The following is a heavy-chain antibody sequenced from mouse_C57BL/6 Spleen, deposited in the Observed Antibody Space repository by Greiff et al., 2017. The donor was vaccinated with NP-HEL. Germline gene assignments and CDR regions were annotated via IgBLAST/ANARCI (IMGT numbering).Heavy chain of an antibody. D-gene: IGHD1-1*01. CDR1: GFTFSDYY. V-gene: IGHV5-16*01. CDR2: INYDGSST. CDR3: AREGATVVADWYFDV. J-gene: IGHJ1*03. Sequence: EVNVVESEGGLVQPGSSMKLSCTASGFTFSDYYMAWVRQVPEKGLEWVANINYDGSSTYYLDSLKSRFIISRDNAKNILYLQMSSLKSEDTATYYCAREGATVVADWYFDVWGTGTTVTVSS.